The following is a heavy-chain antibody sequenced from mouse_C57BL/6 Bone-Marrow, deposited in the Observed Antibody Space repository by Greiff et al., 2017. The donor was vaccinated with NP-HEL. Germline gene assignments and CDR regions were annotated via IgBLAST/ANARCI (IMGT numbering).Heavy chain of an antibody. J-gene: IGHJ2*01. CDR1: GYTFTSYW. V-gene: IGHV1-53*01. CDR2: INPSNGGT. D-gene: IGHD1-1*01. Sequence: QVQLQQSGTELVKPGASVKLSCKASGYTFTSYWMHWVKQRPGQGLEWIGNINPSNGGTNYNEKFKSKATLTVDKSSSTAYMQLSSLTSEDSAVYYCAECITTVVAPDYWGQGTTLTVSS. CDR3: AECITTVVAPDY.